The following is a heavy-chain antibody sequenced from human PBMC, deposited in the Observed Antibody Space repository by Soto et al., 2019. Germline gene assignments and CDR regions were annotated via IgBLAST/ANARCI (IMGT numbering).Heavy chain of an antibody. Sequence: PGGSLRLSCAASGFTFSSYAMHWVRQAPGKGLEWVAVISYDGSNKYYADSVKGRFTISRDNSKNTLYLQMNSLRAEDTAVYYWAREIEVAGAYYYYGMDVWGQGTTVTVSS. J-gene: IGHJ6*02. CDR2: ISYDGSNK. CDR3: AREIEVAGAYYYYGMDV. D-gene: IGHD6-19*01. CDR1: GFTFSSYA. V-gene: IGHV3-30-3*01.